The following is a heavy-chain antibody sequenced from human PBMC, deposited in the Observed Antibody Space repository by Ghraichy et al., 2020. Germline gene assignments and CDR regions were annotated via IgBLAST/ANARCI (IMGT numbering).Heavy chain of an antibody. Sequence: AGSLRLSCVASGFTFSSYWMTWVRQAPGKGLEWVANIKQDGSEKYYVDSVKGRFTISRDNSNNSLYLQMSSLRAEDTAVYYCTRDRGEYWGQGTLVTVSS. V-gene: IGHV3-7*01. CDR1: GFTFSSYW. CDR3: TRDRGEY. CDR2: IKQDGSEK. D-gene: IGHD3-10*01. J-gene: IGHJ4*02.